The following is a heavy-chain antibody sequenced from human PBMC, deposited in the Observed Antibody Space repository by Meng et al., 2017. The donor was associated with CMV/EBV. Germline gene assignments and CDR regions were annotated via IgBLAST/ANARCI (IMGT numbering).Heavy chain of an antibody. CDR2: INHRGST. CDR1: GGSSSGYS. V-gene: IGHV4-34*01. J-gene: IGHJ4*02. CDR3: AGTYYDIFTGYYDSGRMDY. D-gene: IGHD3-9*01. Sequence: SQTLSLTCGVYGGSSSGYSWNWIRQTPGKGLEWIGEINHRGSTNYNPSLKSRVTISVDASKHHLSLNLTSVTAADTAVYYCAGTYYDIFTGYYDSGRMDYWGQGTLVTVSS.